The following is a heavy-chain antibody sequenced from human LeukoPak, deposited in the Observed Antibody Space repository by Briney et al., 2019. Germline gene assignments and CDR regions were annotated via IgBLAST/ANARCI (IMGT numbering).Heavy chain of an antibody. V-gene: IGHV3-23*01. D-gene: IGHD6-19*01. CDR3: AKTTSGYSSGRYPGWPVDY. CDR1: GFTFRSHA. CDR2: ISGSGGDT. J-gene: IGHJ4*02. Sequence: GSLRLSCAASGFTFRSHAVYWVRQAPGKGLEWVSGISGSGGDTYYADSVKGRFTISRDNSKNMVYLQMNSLSTEDTAVYYCAKTTSGYSSGRYPGWPVDYWGQGTLVTVSS.